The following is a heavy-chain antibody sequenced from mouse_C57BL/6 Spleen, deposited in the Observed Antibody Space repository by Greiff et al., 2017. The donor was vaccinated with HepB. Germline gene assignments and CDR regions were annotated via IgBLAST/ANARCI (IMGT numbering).Heavy chain of an antibody. J-gene: IGHJ4*01. CDR3: ARSGNYDAMDY. V-gene: IGHV1-64*01. Sequence: QVQLQHPGAELVKPGASVKLSCKASGYTFTSYWMHWVKQRPGQGLEWIGMIHPNSGSTNYNEKFKSKATLTVDKSSSTAYMQLSSLTSEDSAVYYCARSGNYDAMDYWGQGTSVTVSS. CDR2: IHPNSGST. CDR1: GYTFTSYW. D-gene: IGHD2-1*01.